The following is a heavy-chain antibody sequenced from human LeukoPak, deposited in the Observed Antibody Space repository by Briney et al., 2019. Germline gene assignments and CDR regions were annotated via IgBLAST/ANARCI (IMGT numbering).Heavy chain of an antibody. CDR1: GFTFSSYG. CDR2: IRYDGSNK. J-gene: IGHJ3*02. V-gene: IGHV3-30*02. CDR3: AKTLMELLDAFDI. Sequence: GGSLRLSCAASGFTFSSYGMHWVRQAPGKGLEWVAFIRYDGSNKYYADSVKGRFTISRDNSKNTLYLQMNSLRAEDTAVYYCAKTLMELLDAFDIWGQGTMVTVSS. D-gene: IGHD1-26*01.